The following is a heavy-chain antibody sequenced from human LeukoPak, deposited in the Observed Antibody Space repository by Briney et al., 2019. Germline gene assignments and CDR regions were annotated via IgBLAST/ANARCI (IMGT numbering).Heavy chain of an antibody. V-gene: IGHV4-59*01. CDR2: IYYSGST. D-gene: IGHD3-3*01. CDR3: ARSITIFGVVPLYYFDY. J-gene: IGHJ4*02. Sequence: PSETLSLTCTVSGGSIRRDYWSWIRQPPGKGLEWIGYIYYSGSTNYIPSLKSRVTISVDTSKNQFSLKLSSVTAADTAVYYCARSITIFGVVPLYYFDYWGQGTLVTVSS. CDR1: GGSIRRDY.